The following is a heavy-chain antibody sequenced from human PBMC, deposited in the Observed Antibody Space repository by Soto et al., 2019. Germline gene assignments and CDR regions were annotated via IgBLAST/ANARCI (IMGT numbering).Heavy chain of an antibody. V-gene: IGHV1-69*08. CDR1: GGTFSSYT. Sequence: QVQLVQSGAEVKKPGSSVKVSCKASGGTFSSYTISWVRQAPGQGLESMGRIIPILGIANYAQKFQGRVTITADKSTSTAYMELSSLRSEDTAVYYCARDSSTDYYDSISNYWGQGTLVTVSS. D-gene: IGHD3-22*01. J-gene: IGHJ4*02. CDR3: ARDSSTDYYDSISNY. CDR2: IIPILGIA.